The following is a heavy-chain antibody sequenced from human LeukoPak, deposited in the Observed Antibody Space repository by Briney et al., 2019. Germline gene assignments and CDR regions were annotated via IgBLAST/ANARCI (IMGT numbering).Heavy chain of an antibody. CDR2: ISSSDTTI. V-gene: IGHV3-48*04. D-gene: IGHD2-2*01. CDR3: ARGLPATLLDY. Sequence: GGSLRLSCRVSGISFSGQTMHWVRQAPGKGLEWVSYISSSDTTIYYADSVKGRFTISRDNAKNSLYLQMNSLRVEDTAVYYCARGLPATLLDYWGQGTLVTVSS. CDR1: GISFSGQT. J-gene: IGHJ4*02.